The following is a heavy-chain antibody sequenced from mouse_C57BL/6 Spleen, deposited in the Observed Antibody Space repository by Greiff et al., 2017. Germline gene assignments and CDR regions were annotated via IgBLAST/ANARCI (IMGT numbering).Heavy chain of an antibody. CDR3: TREGITTVVATHYYAMDY. D-gene: IGHD1-1*01. CDR1: GYTFTDYE. CDR2: IDPETGGT. V-gene: IGHV1-15*01. J-gene: IGHJ4*01. Sequence: QVQLQQSGAELVRPGASVTLSCKASGYTFTDYEMHWVKQTPVHGLEWIGAIDPETGGTAYNQKFKGKAILTADTSSSTAYMELRSLTSEDSAVYYCTREGITTVVATHYYAMDYWGQGTSVTVSS.